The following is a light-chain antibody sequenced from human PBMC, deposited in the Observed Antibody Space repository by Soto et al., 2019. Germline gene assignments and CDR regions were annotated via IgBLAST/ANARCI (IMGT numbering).Light chain of an antibody. J-gene: IGLJ3*02. CDR3: ISLTGSGNPL. CDR2: DVS. Sequence: QSVLTQPASVSGSPGQSITISCTGTSSDVGGYNYVSWYQQHPGKAPKLMIYDVSNRPAGVSHRFSGSKSGDTASLTVSGLEAKDEADYYRISLTGSGNPLFGGGTKLTVL. V-gene: IGLV2-14*03. CDR1: SSDVGGYNY.